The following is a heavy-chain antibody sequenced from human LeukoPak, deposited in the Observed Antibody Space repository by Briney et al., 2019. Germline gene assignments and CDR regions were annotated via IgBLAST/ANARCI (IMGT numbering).Heavy chain of an antibody. Sequence: PSETLSLTCTVSGGSISSYYWSWIRQPAGKGLEWIGRIYTSGSTNYNPSLQSRVTMSVDTSKNQFSLKLSSVTAADTAVYYCARSSSSRPFLYFDYWGQGTLVTVSS. CDR1: GGSISSYY. D-gene: IGHD6-6*01. V-gene: IGHV4-4*07. CDR2: IYTSGST. J-gene: IGHJ4*02. CDR3: ARSSSSRPFLYFDY.